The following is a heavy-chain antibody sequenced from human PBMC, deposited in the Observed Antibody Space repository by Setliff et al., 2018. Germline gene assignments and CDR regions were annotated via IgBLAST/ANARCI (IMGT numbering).Heavy chain of an antibody. CDR2: IYGGGGNGGRNT. CDR3: AKDRVPDGIWDFDS. V-gene: IGHV3-23*03. Sequence: SLKISCVGSGFSFSTYSMAWVRQAPGKGLQWVSGIYGGGGNGGRNTFYADSVKGRFTISRDNSRNTLYLQMNSLRAEDTALYHCAKDRVPDGIWDFDSWGPGSLVTVSS. D-gene: IGHD1-20*01. J-gene: IGHJ5*01. CDR1: GFSFSTYS.